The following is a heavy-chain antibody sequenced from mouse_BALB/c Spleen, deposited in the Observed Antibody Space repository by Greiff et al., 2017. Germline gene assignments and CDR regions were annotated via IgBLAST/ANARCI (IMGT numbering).Heavy chain of an antibody. Sequence: VQLKESGPGLVKPSQSLSLTCTVTGYSITSDYAWNWIRQFPGNKLEWMGYISYSGSTSYNPSLKSRISITRDTSKNQFFLQLNSVTTEDTATYYCARKITTAPDYWGQGTSVTVSS. CDR2: ISYSGST. D-gene: IGHD1-2*01. V-gene: IGHV3-2*02. CDR1: GYSITSDYA. CDR3: ARKITTAPDY. J-gene: IGHJ4*01.